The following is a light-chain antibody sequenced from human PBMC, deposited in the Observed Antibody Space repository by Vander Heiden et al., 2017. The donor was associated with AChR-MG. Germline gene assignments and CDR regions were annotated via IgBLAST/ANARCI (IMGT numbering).Light chain of an antibody. CDR1: SSDIGRYNY. CDR2: DVN. Sequence: QSALTQPASVSASPGQSITIPCTGTSSDIGRYNYVSWYQQHPGKAPKLIIHDVNQRPSGISGRFSASKSGNAASLTISGLQAEDEADYYCSSYTSIATRVFGGGTKLTVL. J-gene: IGLJ3*02. V-gene: IGLV2-14*03. CDR3: SSYTSIATRV.